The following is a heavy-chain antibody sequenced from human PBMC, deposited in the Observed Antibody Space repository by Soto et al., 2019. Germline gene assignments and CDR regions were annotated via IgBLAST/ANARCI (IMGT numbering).Heavy chain of an antibody. CDR2: IYYSGST. J-gene: IGHJ4*02. D-gene: IGHD3-16*02. Sequence: QLQLQESGPGLVKPSETLSLTCTVSGGSISSSSYYWGWIRQPPGKGLEWIGSIYYSGSTYYNPSLKRRVTISEDTSKNQFSRKLSSVTAGDTAVYYCAGSKLSVDYWGQGTLVNVSS. V-gene: IGHV4-39*01. CDR1: GGSISSSSYY. CDR3: AGSKLSVDY.